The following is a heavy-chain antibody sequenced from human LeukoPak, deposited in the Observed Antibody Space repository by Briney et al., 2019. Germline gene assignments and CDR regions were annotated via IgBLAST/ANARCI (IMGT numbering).Heavy chain of an antibody. CDR1: GFMFSSNW. CDR2: IKQDGSTK. CDR3: ARRKLTYYYGMDV. J-gene: IGHJ6*02. Sequence: QSGGSLRLSCAASGFMFSSNWMSWVRLAPGKGLEWVANIKQDGSTKYYLDSVKGRLTVSRDNAKNSLDLQMNTLRAEDTAVYYCARRKLTYYYGMDVWGQGTTVTVSS. V-gene: IGHV3-7*01. D-gene: IGHD1-7*01.